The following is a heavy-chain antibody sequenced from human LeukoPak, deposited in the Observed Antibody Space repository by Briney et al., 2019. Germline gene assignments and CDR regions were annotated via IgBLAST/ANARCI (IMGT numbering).Heavy chain of an antibody. V-gene: IGHV3-11*01. J-gene: IGHJ4*02. Sequence: GGSLRLSCVASVFTFSDSYMRWIRQAPGKGLEWISRISRGGENIYYADSVKGRFTISRDNAKNSLYLQMNSLRAEDTAVYYCVGGQQMVHWGQGILVTVSS. CDR2: ISRGGENI. D-gene: IGHD6-13*01. CDR3: VGGQQMVH. CDR1: VFTFSDSY.